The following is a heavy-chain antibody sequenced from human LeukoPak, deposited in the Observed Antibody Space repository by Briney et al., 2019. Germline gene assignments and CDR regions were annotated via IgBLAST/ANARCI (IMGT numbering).Heavy chain of an antibody. V-gene: IGHV3-23*01. CDR1: GFTFSNFA. J-gene: IGHJ4*02. D-gene: IGHD6-19*01. CDR3: ARGSGRNVMVDW. Sequence: GGSLRLSCAASGFTFSNFAMNWVRQAPGKGLEWVSTISSSGSKAYYTDSVKGRFTISRDNSKNTLYLQMNSLRAEDTAVYYCARGSGRNVMVDWWGQGTLVTVSS. CDR2: ISSSGSKA.